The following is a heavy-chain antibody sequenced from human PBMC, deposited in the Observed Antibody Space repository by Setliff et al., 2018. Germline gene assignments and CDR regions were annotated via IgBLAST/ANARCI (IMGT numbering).Heavy chain of an antibody. Sequence: SETLSLTCTVSGYSISSGYYWGWIRQPPGKGLEWLGSFFHTGSTYYKSSLESRVTMSVDTSNNQFSLKLNSVTAADTAVYYCVRGGSSVWAWYFDLWGRGTLVTVSS. V-gene: IGHV4-38-2*02. J-gene: IGHJ2*01. CDR3: VRGGSSVWAWYFDL. CDR1: GYSISSGYY. D-gene: IGHD3-16*01. CDR2: FFHTGST.